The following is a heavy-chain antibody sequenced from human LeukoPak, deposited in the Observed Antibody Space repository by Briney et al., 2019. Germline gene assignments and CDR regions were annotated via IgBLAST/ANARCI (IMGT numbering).Heavy chain of an antibody. CDR2: ISVDGGST. Sequence: GGSLRLSCAASGFTFSRFGMNWVRQAPGKGLEWVSGISVDGGSTHYADSVKGRFTISRDNSKNTLYLQMNSLRAEDTAVYYCARDAAFDYGDPLSYWGQGTLVTVSS. CDR3: ARDAAFDYGDPLSY. CDR1: GFTFSRFG. D-gene: IGHD4-17*01. V-gene: IGHV3-23*01. J-gene: IGHJ4*02.